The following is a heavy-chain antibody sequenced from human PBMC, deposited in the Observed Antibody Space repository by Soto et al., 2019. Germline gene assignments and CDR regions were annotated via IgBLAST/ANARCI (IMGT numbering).Heavy chain of an antibody. D-gene: IGHD4-17*01. CDR3: ARSLTTVTTFGY. CDR1: GGSINTSGFY. Sequence: QLQLQESGPGLVKPSETLSLTCTVSGGSINTSGFYWGWIRQPPGKGLGWIGSVYHSGTTHYNPSLKRRVTMSVDTSKNQFSLKLSSVTAADTAVYFCARSLTTVTTFGYWGQGTLVTVSS. J-gene: IGHJ4*02. V-gene: IGHV4-39*01. CDR2: VYHSGTT.